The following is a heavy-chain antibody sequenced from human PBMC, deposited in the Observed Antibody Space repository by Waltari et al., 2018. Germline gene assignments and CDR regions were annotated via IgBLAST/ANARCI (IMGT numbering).Heavy chain of an antibody. CDR1: GGSISSSSYY. J-gene: IGHJ4*02. D-gene: IGHD3-22*01. CDR2: IYYSGST. V-gene: IGHV4-39*01. Sequence: QLQLQESGPGLVKPSETLSLTCPVSGGSISSSSYYWGWIRQPPGKGLEWIGSIYYSGSTYYNPSLKSRVTISVDTSKNQFSLKLSSVTAADTAIYYCARQQFYFDTSGYPALYYFDYWGQGTLVTVSS. CDR3: ARQQFYFDTSGYPALYYFDY.